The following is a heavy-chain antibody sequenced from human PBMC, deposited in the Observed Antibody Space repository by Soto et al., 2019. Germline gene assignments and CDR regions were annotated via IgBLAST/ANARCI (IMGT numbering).Heavy chain of an antibody. D-gene: IGHD2-8*01. V-gene: IGHV3-53*01. Sequence: EVKLVESGGGLMPPGGSLRLSCAASGFSVGGNHLSWVRQAPGKGLEWVAVIHTSGDTYYADSVKGRFTISRDNFKNMVYLQMNSLGVGDTAMYFCARGVNDDTWGQGTQVTVSS. J-gene: IGHJ5*02. CDR3: ARGVNDDT. CDR2: IHTSGDT. CDR1: GFSVGGNH.